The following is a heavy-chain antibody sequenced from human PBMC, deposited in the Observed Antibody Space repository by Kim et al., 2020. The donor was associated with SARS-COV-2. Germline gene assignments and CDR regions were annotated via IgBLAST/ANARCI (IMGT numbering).Heavy chain of an antibody. CDR3: ARVGAAASFWVAHSRKTNWFDP. V-gene: IGHV4-31*03. CDR2: IYYSGST. CDR1: GGSISSGGYY. J-gene: IGHJ5*02. D-gene: IGHD2-2*01. Sequence: SETLSLTCTVSGGSISSGGYYWSWIRQHPGKGLEWIGYIYYSGSTYYNPSLKSRVTISVDTSKNQFSLKLGSVTAADTAVYYCARVGAAASFWVAHSRKTNWFDPWGQGTLGTVSP.